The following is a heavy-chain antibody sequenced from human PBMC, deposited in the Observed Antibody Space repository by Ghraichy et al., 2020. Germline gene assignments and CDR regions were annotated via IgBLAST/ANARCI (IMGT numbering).Heavy chain of an antibody. CDR3: AREAVVVPAAIEAGMDV. V-gene: IGHV1-2*02. J-gene: IGHJ6*02. D-gene: IGHD2-2*01. Sequence: ASVKVSCKASGYTFTGYYMHWVRQAPGQGLEWMGWINPNSGGTDYAQKFQGRVTMTRDTSISTAYMELSRLRSDDTAVYYCAREAVVVPAAIEAGMDVWGQGTTVTVSS. CDR1: GYTFTGYY. CDR2: INPNSGGT.